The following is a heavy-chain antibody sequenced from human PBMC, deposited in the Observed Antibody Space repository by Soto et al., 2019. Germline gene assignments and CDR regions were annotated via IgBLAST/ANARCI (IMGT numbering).Heavy chain of an antibody. D-gene: IGHD6-13*01. CDR3: ARHWYSSSWTLGFDP. CDR1: GVSISSPHHN. Sequence: SETLSLTCTVSGVSISSPHHNWSWIRQYPGKGLEWIGFIHYSGTTYYNPSLKSRVAISVDTSKNQFSMKLSSVTAADTAVYHCARHWYSSSWTLGFDPWGQGTLVTVSS. V-gene: IGHV4-30-4*01. J-gene: IGHJ5*02. CDR2: IHYSGTT.